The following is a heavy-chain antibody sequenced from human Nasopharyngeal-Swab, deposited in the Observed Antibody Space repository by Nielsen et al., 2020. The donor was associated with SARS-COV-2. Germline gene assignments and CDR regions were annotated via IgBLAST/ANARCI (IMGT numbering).Heavy chain of an antibody. D-gene: IGHD1-14*01. CDR2: IKSKTDGGTT. Sequence: GESLKISCAASGFTFSNAWMSWVRQAPGKGLGWVGRIKSKTDGGTTDYAAPVKGRFTISRDDSKNTLYLQMNSLRAEDTAVYYCAREEELGTAYYFDYWGQGTLVTVSS. CDR3: AREEELGTAYYFDY. CDR1: GFTFSNAW. V-gene: IGHV3-15*01. J-gene: IGHJ4*02.